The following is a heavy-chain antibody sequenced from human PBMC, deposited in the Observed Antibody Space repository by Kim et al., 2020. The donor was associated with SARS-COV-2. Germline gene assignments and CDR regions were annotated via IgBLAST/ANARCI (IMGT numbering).Heavy chain of an antibody. D-gene: IGHD3-10*01. CDR3: ARRGDDYYYYYDMDV. Sequence: KFQGRVTITRETSASTAYMELSSLRSEDTAVYYCARRGDDYYYYYDMDVWGQGTTVTVSS. V-gene: IGHV1-3*01. J-gene: IGHJ6*02.